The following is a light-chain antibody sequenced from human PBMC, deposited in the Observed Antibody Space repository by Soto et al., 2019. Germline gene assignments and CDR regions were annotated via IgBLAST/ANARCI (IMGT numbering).Light chain of an antibody. V-gene: IGKV1-8*01. CDR1: QGISSY. CDR3: QQYNSYLVT. Sequence: AIRMTQSPSSLSASTGDRVTITCRASQGISSYLAWYQQKPGKAPKLLIYAASTLQSGVPSRFSGSASGADFTLTISSLQPDDFATYYCQQYNSYLVTFGQGTKV. CDR2: AAS. J-gene: IGKJ1*01.